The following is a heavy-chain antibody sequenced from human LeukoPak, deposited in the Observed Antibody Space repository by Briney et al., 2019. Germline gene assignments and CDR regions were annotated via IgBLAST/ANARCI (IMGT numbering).Heavy chain of an antibody. CDR3: ARASDSSSWYPREYFDY. V-gene: IGHV4-38-2*02. CDR2: IYHSGST. Sequence: SETLSLTCTVSGYSISSGYYWGWIRQPPGKGLEWIGSIYHSGSTYYNPSLKSRVTISVDTSKNQFSLKLSSVTAADTAVYYCARASDSSSWYPREYFDYWGQGTLVTVSS. D-gene: IGHD6-13*01. J-gene: IGHJ4*02. CDR1: GYSISSGYY.